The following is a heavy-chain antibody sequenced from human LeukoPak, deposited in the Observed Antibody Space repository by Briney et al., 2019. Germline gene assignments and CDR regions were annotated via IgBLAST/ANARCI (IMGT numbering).Heavy chain of an antibody. D-gene: IGHD3-10*01. V-gene: IGHV4-30-2*01. CDR2: IYHSGTT. CDR3: ARGPGGSGTRPPYTFYYGMDV. Sequence: SETLSLTCAVSGGSITSSGYSWSWIRQPPGKGLEWIGYIYHSGTTYYNPSLKSRVTISVDTSKNQFSLRLSSVTAADTAVYYCARGPGGSGTRPPYTFYYGMDVWGQGTTVTVSS. CDR1: GGSITSSGYS. J-gene: IGHJ6*02.